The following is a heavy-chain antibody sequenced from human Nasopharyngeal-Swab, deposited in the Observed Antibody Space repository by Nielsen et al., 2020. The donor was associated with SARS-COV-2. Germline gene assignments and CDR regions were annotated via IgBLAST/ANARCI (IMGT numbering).Heavy chain of an antibody. J-gene: IGHJ5*02. D-gene: IGHD2-21*01. CDR1: GYTFTGYY. V-gene: IGHV1-2*02. Sequence: ASVKVSCKASGYTFTGYYMHWVRQAPGQGLEWMGWINPNSGGTNYAQKFQGRVTMTRDTSTSTVYMELSSLRSEDTAVYYCARGWRVRADGLRIDPWGQGTLVTVSS. CDR3: ARGWRVRADGLRIDP. CDR2: INPNSGGT.